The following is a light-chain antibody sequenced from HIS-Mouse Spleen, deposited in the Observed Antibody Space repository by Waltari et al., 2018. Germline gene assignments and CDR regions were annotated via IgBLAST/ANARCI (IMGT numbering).Light chain of an antibody. J-gene: IGLJ2*01. Sequence: SVSVSPGQTARITCSGDALPKKYAYWYQQKSGKAPVLVIYEDSKRPSGIPERFSGSSSGTMATLTISGAQVEDEADYYCYSTDSSGNHRVFGGGTKLTVL. CDR2: EDS. V-gene: IGLV3-10*01. CDR1: ALPKKY. CDR3: YSTDSSGNHRV.